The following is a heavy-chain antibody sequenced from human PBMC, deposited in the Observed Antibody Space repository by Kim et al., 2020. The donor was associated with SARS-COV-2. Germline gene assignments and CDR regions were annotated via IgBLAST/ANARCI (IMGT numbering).Heavy chain of an antibody. CDR3: ARGYDFWSGYVGGAFDI. Sequence: GGSLRLSCAASGFTFSSYGMHWVRQAPGKGPEWVAVIWYDGSNKYYADFVKGRFTISRDNSKNTLYLQMNSLRAEDTAVYYCARGYDFWSGYVGGAFDIWGQGTMVTVSS. CDR2: IWYDGSNK. CDR1: GFTFSSYG. V-gene: IGHV3-33*01. D-gene: IGHD3-3*01. J-gene: IGHJ3*02.